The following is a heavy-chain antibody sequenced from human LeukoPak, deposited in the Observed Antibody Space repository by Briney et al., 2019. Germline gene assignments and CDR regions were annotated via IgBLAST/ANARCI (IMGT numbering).Heavy chain of an antibody. CDR2: ISGSGSTI. V-gene: IGHV3-11*04. J-gene: IGHJ4*02. Sequence: GGSLRLSCAASGFTFSDYYMSWVRQAPGKGLEWVSYISGSGSTIYYSDSVKGRFTCSRDNAKNSLYLQMNSLRAEDTAVYFRVREDYYYASGVWGQGTLVTVSS. CDR3: VREDYYYASGV. CDR1: GFTFSDYY. D-gene: IGHD3-10*01.